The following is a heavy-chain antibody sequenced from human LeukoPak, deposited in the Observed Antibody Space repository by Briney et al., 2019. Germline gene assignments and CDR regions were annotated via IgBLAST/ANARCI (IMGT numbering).Heavy chain of an antibody. D-gene: IGHD1-26*01. CDR3: ARSELTHYYGMDV. J-gene: IGHJ6*02. CDR1: GGSISSYY. V-gene: IGHV4-59*01. Sequence: PSETLSLTCTVSGGSISSYYWSWIRQPPGKGLEWIGYIYYIGSTNYNPSLKSRATISVDTSKNQFSLKLSSVTAADTAVYYCARSELTHYYGMDVWGQGTTVTVSS. CDR2: IYYIGST.